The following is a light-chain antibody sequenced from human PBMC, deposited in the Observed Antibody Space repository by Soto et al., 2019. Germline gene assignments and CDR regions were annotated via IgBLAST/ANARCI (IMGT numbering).Light chain of an antibody. Sequence: DIQMTQSPSTLSASVGDRVTITFRASQSISSCLPWYQQKPGKAPKLLIYDASSLAIGVPSRFSGSGSGTEFTLTISSLQSEDFAAYYCQQYNNCPRTFGQGTKVDIK. CDR3: QQYNNCPRT. J-gene: IGKJ1*01. CDR1: QSISSC. V-gene: IGKV1-5*01. CDR2: DAS.